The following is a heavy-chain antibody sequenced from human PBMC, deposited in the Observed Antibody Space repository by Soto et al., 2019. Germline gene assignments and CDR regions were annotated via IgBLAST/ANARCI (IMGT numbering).Heavy chain of an antibody. CDR2: IYYSGST. CDR1: GGSISSGDYY. CDR3: VSYYCEYRCRPFDY. V-gene: IGHV4-30-4*01. D-gene: IGHD4-17*01. Sequence: PSETLSLTCTVSGGSISSGDYYWSWIRQPPGKGLEWIGYIYYSGSTYYNPSLKSRVTISVDTSKNQFSLKLSSVTAADTAVYYCVSYYCEYRCRPFDYWGQATLVTVPS. J-gene: IGHJ4*02.